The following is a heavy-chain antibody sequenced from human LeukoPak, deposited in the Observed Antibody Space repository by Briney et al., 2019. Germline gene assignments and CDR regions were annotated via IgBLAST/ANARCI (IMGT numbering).Heavy chain of an antibody. Sequence: SETLSLTCAVYGGSFSGYYWSWIRQPPGKGLEWIGEINHSGSTNYNPSLKSRVTISVDTSKNQFSLKLSSVTAADTAVYYCARRIDSSGFEDYWGQGTLVTVSS. D-gene: IGHD3-22*01. V-gene: IGHV4-34*01. CDR3: ARRIDSSGFEDY. CDR2: INHSGST. CDR1: GGSFSGYY. J-gene: IGHJ4*02.